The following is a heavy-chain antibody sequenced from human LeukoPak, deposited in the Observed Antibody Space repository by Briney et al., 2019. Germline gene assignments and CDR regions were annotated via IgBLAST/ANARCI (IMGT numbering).Heavy chain of an antibody. CDR3: ARGGYYYDSSGTEDY. CDR2: INPNSGGT. Sequence: ASVKVSCKASGYTFTGYYMHWVRQAPGQGLEWMGWINPNSGGTNYAQKFQGRVTMTRDTSISTAYMELSRLRSDDTAVYYCARGGYYYDSSGTEDYWGQGTLVTVSS. V-gene: IGHV1-2*02. D-gene: IGHD3-22*01. CDR1: GYTFTGYY. J-gene: IGHJ4*02.